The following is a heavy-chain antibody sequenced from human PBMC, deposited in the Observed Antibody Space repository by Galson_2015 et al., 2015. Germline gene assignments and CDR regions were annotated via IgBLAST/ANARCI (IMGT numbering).Heavy chain of an antibody. J-gene: IGHJ4*02. Sequence: SLRLSCAASGFTVSSNYMSWVRQAPGKGLEWVSVLYSGDTTYYADSVKGRFTISRDNSKNTLYLQMNNLRAEDTAVYYCASPGLPARGDYWGQGTLDTVSS. CDR1: GFTVSSNY. D-gene: IGHD2-2*01. CDR2: LYSGDTT. CDR3: ASPGLPARGDY. V-gene: IGHV3-53*01.